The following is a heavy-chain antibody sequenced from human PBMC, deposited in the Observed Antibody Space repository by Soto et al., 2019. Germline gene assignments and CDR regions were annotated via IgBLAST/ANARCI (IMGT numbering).Heavy chain of an antibody. CDR2: LWYDGSGE. J-gene: IGHJ4*02. V-gene: IGHV3-33*01. CDR3: ARVPHIPNWYFDY. Sequence: QVQLVESGGGVVQPGNSLRLSCAASGFSVSTHVVHWVRQVPGKGLEWVAVLWYDGSGEYYADSVKGRFTISRDSSKNTIYLQMNSLRVEDTAVYYCARVPHIPNWYFDYWGQGNLATVSS. D-gene: IGHD1-20*01. CDR1: GFSVSTHV.